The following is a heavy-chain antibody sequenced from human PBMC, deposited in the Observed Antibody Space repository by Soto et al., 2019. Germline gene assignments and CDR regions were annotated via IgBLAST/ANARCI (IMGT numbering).Heavy chain of an antibody. CDR3: TRDSSGWKNYGMDV. V-gene: IGHV4-61*01. J-gene: IGHJ6*02. Sequence: PSETLSLTCTVSGGSVTSGSYYWSWIRQPPGKGLEWIGYIYYSGRTNYNPTLKNRVTISVDTSKNQFSLKLNSVTAADTAVYYCTRDSSGWKNYGMDVWRQGTTVTVSS. D-gene: IGHD6-19*01. CDR1: GGSVTSGSYY. CDR2: IYYSGRT.